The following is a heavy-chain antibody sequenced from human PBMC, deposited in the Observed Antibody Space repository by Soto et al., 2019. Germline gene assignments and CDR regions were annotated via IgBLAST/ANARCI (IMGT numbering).Heavy chain of an antibody. Sequence: GASVKVSCKASGYTFTGYYMHWVRQAPGQGLEWMGWINPNSGGTNYAQKFQGWVTMTRDTSISTAYMELSRLRSDDTAVYYCARDLSYGSGSFAFDIWGQGTMVTVS. CDR2: INPNSGGT. V-gene: IGHV1-2*04. CDR1: GYTFTGYY. CDR3: ARDLSYGSGSFAFDI. D-gene: IGHD3-10*01. J-gene: IGHJ3*02.